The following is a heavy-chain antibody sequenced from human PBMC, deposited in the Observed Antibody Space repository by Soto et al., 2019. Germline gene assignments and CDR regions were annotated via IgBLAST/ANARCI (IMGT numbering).Heavy chain of an antibody. J-gene: IGHJ4*02. CDR1: GFTFSSYG. D-gene: IGHD3-10*01. Sequence: QVQLVESGGGVVQPGRSLRLSCAASGFTFSSYGMHWVRQAPGKGLEWVAVISYDGSNKYYADSVKGRFTISRDNSKNTLYLQMNSLRAEDTAVYYCAKDVWFGERGYFDYWGQGTLVTVSS. CDR3: AKDVWFGERGYFDY. CDR2: ISYDGSNK. V-gene: IGHV3-30*18.